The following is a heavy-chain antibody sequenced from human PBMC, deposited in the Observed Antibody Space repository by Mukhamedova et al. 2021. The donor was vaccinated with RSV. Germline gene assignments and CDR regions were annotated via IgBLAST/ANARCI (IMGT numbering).Heavy chain of an antibody. CDR2: ISSSGSAI. CDR3: AGANYNWYFDY. Sequence: IRQAPGEGLEWISYISSSGSAIHYVDSVRGRFTISRDNARESLYLQMNSLRVEDTAVYYCAGANYNWYFDYWGQGALVTVSS. D-gene: IGHD1-20*01. V-gene: IGHV3-11*01. J-gene: IGHJ4*02.